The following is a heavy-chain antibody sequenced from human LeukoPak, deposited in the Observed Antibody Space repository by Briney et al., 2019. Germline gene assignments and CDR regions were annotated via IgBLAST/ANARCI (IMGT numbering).Heavy chain of an antibody. CDR1: GFTFSSYG. Sequence: PGGSLRLSCAASGFTFSSYGMSWVRQAPGKGLEWVSAISGSGGSTYYADSVKGRFTISRDNSKNTLYLQMNSLRAEDTAVYYCARTLGYSSSWYSFDYWGQGTLVTVSS. D-gene: IGHD6-13*01. J-gene: IGHJ4*02. CDR2: ISGSGGST. CDR3: ARTLGYSSSWYSFDY. V-gene: IGHV3-23*01.